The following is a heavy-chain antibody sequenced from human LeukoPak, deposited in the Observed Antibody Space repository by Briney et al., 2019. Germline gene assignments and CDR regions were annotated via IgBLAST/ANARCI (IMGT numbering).Heavy chain of an antibody. V-gene: IGHV4-34*01. CDR3: AREDYYGSGSENWFDP. J-gene: IGHJ5*02. Sequence: SETLSLTCAVSGGSFSGYYWSWIRQTPGKGLEWIGEINNSGSTNYNPSLKSRVTISVDTSKNQFSLKLSSVTAADTAVYYCAREDYYGSGSENWFDPWGQGTLVTVSS. D-gene: IGHD3-10*01. CDR1: GGSFSGYY. CDR2: INNSGST.